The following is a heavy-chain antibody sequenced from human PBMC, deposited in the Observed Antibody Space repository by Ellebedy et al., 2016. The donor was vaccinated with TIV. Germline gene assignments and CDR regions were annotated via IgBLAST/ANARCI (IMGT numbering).Heavy chain of an antibody. D-gene: IGHD3-10*01. Sequence: SETLSLTCTVSGDSISRSSYYWGWIRQPPGKGLEWIGSIYYTGSTDYNPSRKSRVAISADTSKNQFSLRLSSVTAADTAVYYCARWFGELLYVRWFDPWGQGTLVTVSS. CDR1: GDSISRSSYY. J-gene: IGHJ5*02. CDR3: ARWFGELLYVRWFDP. CDR2: IYYTGST. V-gene: IGHV4-39*01.